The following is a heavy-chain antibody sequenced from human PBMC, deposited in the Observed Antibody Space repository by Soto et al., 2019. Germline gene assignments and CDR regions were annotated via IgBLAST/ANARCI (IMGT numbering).Heavy chain of an antibody. CDR1: GFTFDDYA. J-gene: IGHJ4*02. D-gene: IGHD2-15*01. Sequence: PGGSLRLSCAASGFTFDDYAMHWVRQAPGKGLEWVSGISWNSGSIGYADSVKGRFTISRDNAKNSLYLQMNSLRAEDTALYYCAKDYGYCSGGSCYNGPLFDYCGQGTLGTAPQ. CDR3: AKDYGYCSGGSCYNGPLFDY. CDR2: ISWNSGSI. V-gene: IGHV3-9*01.